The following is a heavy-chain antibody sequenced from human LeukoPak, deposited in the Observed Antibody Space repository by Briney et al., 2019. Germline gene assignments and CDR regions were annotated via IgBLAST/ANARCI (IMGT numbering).Heavy chain of an antibody. CDR1: GGSISSYY. CDR2: IYYSGRT. D-gene: IGHD3-22*01. J-gene: IGHJ4*02. CDR3: ARDGDYYDSSGHGYFDY. V-gene: IGHV4-59*01. Sequence: SETLSLTCTVSGGSISSYYWSWIRQPPGKGLEWIGYIYYSGRTNYNPSLKSRVTISVDTSKNQFSLKLSSVTAADTAVYYCARDGDYYDSSGHGYFDYWGQGTLVTVSS.